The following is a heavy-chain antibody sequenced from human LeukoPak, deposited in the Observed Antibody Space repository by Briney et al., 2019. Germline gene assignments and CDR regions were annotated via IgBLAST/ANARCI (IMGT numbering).Heavy chain of an antibody. CDR2: ISSSGSTI. CDR3: ARGDLGYSSSWYNWFDP. CDR1: GFTFSDYY. V-gene: IGHV3-11*04. Sequence: GGSLRLSCAASGFTFSDYYMSWIRQAPGKGLEWVSYISSSGSTIYYADSVKGRFTISRDSAKNSLYLQMNSLRAEDTAVYYCARGDLGYSSSWYNWFDPWGQGTLVTVSS. D-gene: IGHD6-13*01. J-gene: IGHJ5*02.